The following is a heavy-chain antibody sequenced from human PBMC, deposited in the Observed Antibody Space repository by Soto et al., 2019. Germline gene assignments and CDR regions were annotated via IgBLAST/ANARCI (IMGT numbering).Heavy chain of an antibody. Sequence: QVQLQESGPGLVKPSETLSLTCTVSGGTISRYYWSWIRQPPGKGLEWIGYMYNTGSTVYNPSFKSRVTISVDTSKNQFSLKLSSVTAADTAVYCCARDLWGYCGTDCYPLDVWGQGTTVTVSS. CDR1: GGTISRYY. CDR3: ARDLWGYCGTDCYPLDV. J-gene: IGHJ6*02. CDR2: MYNTGST. D-gene: IGHD2-21*02. V-gene: IGHV4-59*01.